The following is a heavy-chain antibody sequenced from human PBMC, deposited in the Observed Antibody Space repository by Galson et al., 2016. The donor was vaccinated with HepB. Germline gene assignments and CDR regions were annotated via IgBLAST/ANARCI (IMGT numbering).Heavy chain of an antibody. V-gene: IGHV3-64*01. CDR1: GFTFSSYV. CDR2: ISSNGGST. D-gene: IGHD5-12*01. CDR3: AREDIVATISDYYYGMDV. J-gene: IGHJ6*04. Sequence: SLRLSCAASGFTFSSYVMHWVRQGPGKGLEYVSSISSNGGSTYHANSVKGRFTISRDNSKNTLYLQMGSLRVEDMAVYYCAREDIVATISDYYYGMDVWGKGTTVTVSS.